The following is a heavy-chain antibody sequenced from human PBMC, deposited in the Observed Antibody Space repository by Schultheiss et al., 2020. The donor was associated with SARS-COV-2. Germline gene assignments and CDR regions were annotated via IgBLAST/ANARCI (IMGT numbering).Heavy chain of an antibody. D-gene: IGHD3-3*01. V-gene: IGHV4-34*01. J-gene: IGHJ3*02. CDR2: VSHSGGT. CDR1: GESFNGFS. CDR3: ARAIILRVAFDI. Sequence: SETLSLTCAVYGESFNGFSWTWIRQSPGKGLEWIGQVSHSGGTHYSPSLKSRVTISVDTSKHQFSLRLSSVTAADTAVYYCARAIILRVAFDIWGQGTMVTVSS.